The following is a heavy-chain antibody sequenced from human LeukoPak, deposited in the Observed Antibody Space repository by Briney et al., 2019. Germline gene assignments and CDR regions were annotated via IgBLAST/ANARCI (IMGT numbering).Heavy chain of an antibody. J-gene: IGHJ6*03. D-gene: IGHD1-26*01. CDR3: ARSATPAQSVWVGSYSHMDV. CDR1: GFTFNTDS. Sequence: GRSLRLSCAAAGFTFNTDSRNWVRQAPGNGPEWVALISFGGGRIYYADSVKGRCTISRANSNKTIYLQMITLLRDDTAVYFCARSATPAQSVWVGSYSHMDVWGKGTTVTVSS. V-gene: IGHV3-30*11. CDR2: ISFGGGRI.